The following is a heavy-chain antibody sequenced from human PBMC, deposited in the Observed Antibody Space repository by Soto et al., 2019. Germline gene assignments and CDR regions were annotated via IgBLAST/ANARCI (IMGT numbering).Heavy chain of an antibody. D-gene: IGHD3-9*01. J-gene: IGHJ6*03. V-gene: IGHV4-31*03. Sequence: QVQLQESGPGLVKPSQTLSLTCTVSGGSISSGGYYWSWIRQHPGKGLEWIGYIYYSGSTYYNPSLKSRVTISVDTSKNQFSLKLSSVTAADTAVYYCARDKGDYDILTGYYYYYYMDVWGKGTTVTVSS. CDR2: IYYSGST. CDR1: GGSISSGGYY. CDR3: ARDKGDYDILTGYYYYYYMDV.